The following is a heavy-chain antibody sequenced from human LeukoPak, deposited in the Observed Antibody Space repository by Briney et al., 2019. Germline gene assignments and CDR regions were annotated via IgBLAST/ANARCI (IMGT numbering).Heavy chain of an antibody. CDR1: GYTFTGYY. J-gene: IGHJ4*02. D-gene: IGHD2-2*01. V-gene: IGHV1-2*06. CDR3: AKRYCSSPNCYANFDY. CDR2: INPNSGDI. Sequence: ASVKVSCKASGYTFTGYYMHWVRQAPGQGLEWMGRINPNSGDIKYAQKFQGRVTMTRDTSISTAYMELSRLTFDDTAVYYCAKRYCSSPNCYANFDYWGQGTLVTVSS.